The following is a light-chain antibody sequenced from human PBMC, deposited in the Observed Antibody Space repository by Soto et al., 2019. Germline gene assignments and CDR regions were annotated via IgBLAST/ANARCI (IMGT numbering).Light chain of an antibody. CDR1: QGISTY. CDR3: QQLNSYPL. CDR2: AAS. V-gene: IGKV1-9*01. Sequence: IRLTQSPSSLSASVGDRVTITCRASQGISTYLAWYQQKPGKAPKLLIYAASTLQSGVPSRFSGSGSGTDFTLTISSLQPEDFATYYCQQLNSYPLFGGGTKVEIK. J-gene: IGKJ4*01.